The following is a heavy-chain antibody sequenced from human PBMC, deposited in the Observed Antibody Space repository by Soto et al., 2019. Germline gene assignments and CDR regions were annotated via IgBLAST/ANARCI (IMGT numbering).Heavy chain of an antibody. Sequence: QVQLVQSGAEVKKPGASVKVSCKASGYTFTSYDINWVRQATGQGLEWMGWINPNSGNTGYAQKFQGRVTMTRNTSTSTAYMELSSLRSEDTAVYYCARRGYSCSRYYYYYYGMDVWGQGTTVTVSS. J-gene: IGHJ6*02. V-gene: IGHV1-8*01. CDR3: ARRGYSCSRYYYYYYGMDV. CDR2: INPNSGNT. CDR1: GYTFTSYD. D-gene: IGHD6-13*01.